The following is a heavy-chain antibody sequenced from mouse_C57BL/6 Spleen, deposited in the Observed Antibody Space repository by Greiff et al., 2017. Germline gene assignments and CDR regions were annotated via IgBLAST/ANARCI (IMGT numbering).Heavy chain of an antibody. Sequence: EVKLQESGPGLVKPSQSLSLTCSVTGYSITSGYYWNWIRQFPGNKLEWMGYISYDGSNNYNPSLKNRISITRDTSKNQFFLKLNSVTTEDTATYYCARETGTFYYFDYWGQGTTLTVSS. J-gene: IGHJ2*01. CDR1: GYSITSGYY. CDR2: ISYDGSN. D-gene: IGHD4-1*01. V-gene: IGHV3-6*01. CDR3: ARETGTFYYFDY.